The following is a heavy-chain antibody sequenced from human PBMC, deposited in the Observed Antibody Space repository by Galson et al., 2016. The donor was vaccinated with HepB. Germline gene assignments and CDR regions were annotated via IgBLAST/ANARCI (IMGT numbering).Heavy chain of an antibody. V-gene: IGHV4-59*01. CDR2: VYYQGTT. Sequence: SETLSLTCTVSGDSLSPYYWAWIRQPPGKGLEWIGYVYYQGTTNYNPSLESRVTISVETSKNQFSLNLSSVTAADTAVYYCARSGSYTGFDPWGQGTLVHVSS. CDR1: GDSLSPYY. CDR3: ARSGSYTGFDP. D-gene: IGHD3-10*01. J-gene: IGHJ5*02.